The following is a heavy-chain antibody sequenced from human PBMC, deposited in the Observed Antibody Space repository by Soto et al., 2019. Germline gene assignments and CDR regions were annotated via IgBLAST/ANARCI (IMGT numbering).Heavy chain of an antibody. CDR3: AKDIPPPTYSGSPLPLDY. V-gene: IGHV3-23*01. Sequence: GGSLRLSCAASGFTFSIYAMSWVRQAPGKGLEWVSAISGSGGSTYYADSVKGRFTISRDNSKNTLYLQMNSLRAEDTAVYYCAKDIPPPTYSGSPLPLDYWGQGTLVTVSS. CDR2: ISGSGGST. D-gene: IGHD1-26*01. CDR1: GFTFSIYA. J-gene: IGHJ4*02.